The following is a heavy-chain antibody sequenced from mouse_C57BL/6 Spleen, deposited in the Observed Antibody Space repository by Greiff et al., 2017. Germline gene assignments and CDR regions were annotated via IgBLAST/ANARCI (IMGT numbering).Heavy chain of an antibody. CDR3: ARRKLSGEGAMDY. V-gene: IGHV5-4*03. J-gene: IGHJ4*01. D-gene: IGHD1-3*01. CDR1: GFTFSSYA. Sequence: EVKLMESGGGLVKPGGSLKLSCAASGFTFSSYAMSWVRQTPEKRLEWVATISDGGSYTYYPDNVKGRFTISRNNAKNYLYLQMNQLKSEDTAMYYCARRKLSGEGAMDYWGQGTSVTVSS. CDR2: ISDGGSYT.